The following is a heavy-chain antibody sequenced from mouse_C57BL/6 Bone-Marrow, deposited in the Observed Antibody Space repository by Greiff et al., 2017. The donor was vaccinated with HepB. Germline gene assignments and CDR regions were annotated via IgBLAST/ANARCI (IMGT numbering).Heavy chain of an antibody. CDR3: ARKATMVTTGPFDY. J-gene: IGHJ2*01. D-gene: IGHD2-2*01. CDR1: GYTFTSYW. V-gene: IGHV1-50*01. Sequence: QVQLQQPGAELVKPGASVKLSCKASGYTFTSYWMQWVKQRPGQGLEWIGEIDPSDSYTNYNQKFKGKATLTVDTSSSTAYMQLSSLTSEDSAVYYCARKATMVTTGPFDYWGQGTTLTVSS. CDR2: IDPSDSYT.